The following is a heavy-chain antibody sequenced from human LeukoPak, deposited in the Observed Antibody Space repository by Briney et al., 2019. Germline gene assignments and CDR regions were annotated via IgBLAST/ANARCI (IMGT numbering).Heavy chain of an antibody. CDR1: GFTFSSYA. D-gene: IGHD3-3*01. J-gene: IGHJ4*02. Sequence: GGSLRLSCAASGFTFSSYAMSWVRQAPGKGLEWVSAISGSGGSTYYADSVKGRFTISRDNSKNTLYLQMNSLRAEDTAVYYCALGGGGRRIFGVGMDRYYFDCWGQGTLVTVSS. CDR2: ISGSGGST. CDR3: ALGGGGRRIFGVGMDRYYFDC. V-gene: IGHV3-23*01.